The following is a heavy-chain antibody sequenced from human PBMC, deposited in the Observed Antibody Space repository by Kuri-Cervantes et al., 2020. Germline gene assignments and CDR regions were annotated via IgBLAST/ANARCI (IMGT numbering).Heavy chain of an antibody. CDR1: GYTFTSYG. V-gene: IGHV1-18*01. Sequence: ASVKVSCKASGYTFTSYGISWVRQAPGQGLEWMGWISAYNGDTNYAQKLQGRVTISRDMSTSTAYMELSSLRSDDTAVYYCAAATVSRPEYFQHWGQGSLVTVSS. CDR3: AAATVSRPEYFQH. D-gene: IGHD4-17*01. J-gene: IGHJ1*01. CDR2: ISAYNGDT.